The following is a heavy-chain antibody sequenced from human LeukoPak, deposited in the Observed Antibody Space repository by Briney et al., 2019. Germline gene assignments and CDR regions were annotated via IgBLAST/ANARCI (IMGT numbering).Heavy chain of an antibody. D-gene: IGHD1-26*01. J-gene: IGHJ5*02. CDR2: IEQDGSEK. Sequence: PGGSLRLSCAASGFIFENYWMNWVRQAPGKGLEWVANIEQDGSEKYYVDSVKGRFTISRDESKNTLYLQMNSLRVEDTAVYYCARKYGTCSNWFDPWGQGTLVTVSS. CDR1: GFIFENYW. CDR3: ARKYGTCSNWFDP. V-gene: IGHV3-7*03.